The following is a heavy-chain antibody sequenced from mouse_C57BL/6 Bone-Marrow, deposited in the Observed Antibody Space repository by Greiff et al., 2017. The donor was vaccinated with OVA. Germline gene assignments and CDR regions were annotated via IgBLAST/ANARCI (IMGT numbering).Heavy chain of an antibody. V-gene: IGHV1-53*01. CDR3: ARSLWLRRGAWFAY. J-gene: IGHJ3*01. CDR2: INPSNGGT. CDR1: GYTFTSYW. Sequence: VQLQQPGTELVKPGASVKLSCKASGYTFTSYWMHWVKQRPGQGLEWIGNINPSNGGTNYTEKFKSKATLTVDKSTSTAYMQLSSLTSEDSAVYYCARSLWLRRGAWFAYWGQGTLVTVSA. D-gene: IGHD2-2*01.